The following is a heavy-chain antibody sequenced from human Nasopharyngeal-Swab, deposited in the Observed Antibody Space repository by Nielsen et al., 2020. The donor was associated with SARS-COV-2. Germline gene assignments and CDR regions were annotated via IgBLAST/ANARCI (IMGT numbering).Heavy chain of an antibody. CDR1: GFTFSSYW. CDR2: IKQDGSEK. Sequence: GESLKISCAASGFTFSSYWMSWVRQAPGKGLEWVANIKQDGSEKYYVDSVKGRFTISRDNAKNSLYLQMNSLRAEDTAVYYCARFGYSYGYNYYYMDVWGKGTTVTVSS. CDR3: ARFGYSYGYNYYYMDV. J-gene: IGHJ6*03. D-gene: IGHD5-18*01. V-gene: IGHV3-7*04.